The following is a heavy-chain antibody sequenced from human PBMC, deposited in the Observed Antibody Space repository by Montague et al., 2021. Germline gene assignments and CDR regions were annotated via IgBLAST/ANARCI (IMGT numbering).Heavy chain of an antibody. CDR3: ARVGLTVAAGMIDY. D-gene: IGHD6-13*01. CDR1: GFTFNNYF. V-gene: IGHV3-11*06. Sequence: SLRLSCAASGFTFNNYFMSWFRQAPGKGLEWVSYIGTSSSFTRYADSVKGRFTISRDNATNSLYLQMTAVRGEDTAVYYCARVGLTVAAGMIDYWGQGTLVTVSS. J-gene: IGHJ4*02. CDR2: IGTSSSFT.